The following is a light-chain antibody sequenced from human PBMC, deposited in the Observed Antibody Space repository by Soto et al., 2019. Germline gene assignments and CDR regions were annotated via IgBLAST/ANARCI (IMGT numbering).Light chain of an antibody. CDR2: GAS. J-gene: IGKJ1*01. CDR1: QSVSSN. Sequence: EIVMTQSPATLSVSPGERATLSCRASQSVSSNLAWYQQKPGQAPRLLIYGASTRATGIPARFSGSGSGTEFTLTIRSLQSEDFAVYYCQQYTHWPPWTFGQGTKVEIK. V-gene: IGKV3-15*01. CDR3: QQYTHWPPWT.